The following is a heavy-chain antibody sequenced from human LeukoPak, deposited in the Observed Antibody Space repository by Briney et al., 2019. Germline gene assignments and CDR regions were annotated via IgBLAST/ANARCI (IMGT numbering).Heavy chain of an antibody. D-gene: IGHD4-17*01. CDR1: GFTFSSYA. V-gene: IGHV4-59*08. CDR3: ARARGYGDYSGWYFDL. J-gene: IGHJ2*01. Sequence: GSLRLSCAASGFTFSSYAMSWVRQAPGKGLEWIGYIYYSGSTNYNPSLKSRVTISVDTSKNQFSLKLSSVTAADTAVYYCARARGYGDYSGWYFDLWGRGTLVTVSS. CDR2: IYYSGST.